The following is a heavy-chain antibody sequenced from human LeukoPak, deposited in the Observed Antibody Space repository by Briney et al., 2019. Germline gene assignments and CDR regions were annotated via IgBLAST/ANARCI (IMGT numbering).Heavy chain of an antibody. Sequence: PGGSLRLSCAASGFTFSSYSMSWIRQAPGKGLEWVSHISGSGSTKIYADSVKGRFTISRDNAENSLYLQVNSLRAEDTAVYYCARVGSIAAAGTPDYWGQGTLVTVSS. CDR2: ISGSGSTK. J-gene: IGHJ4*02. V-gene: IGHV3-48*04. D-gene: IGHD6-13*01. CDR3: ARVGSIAAAGTPDY. CDR1: GFTFSSYS.